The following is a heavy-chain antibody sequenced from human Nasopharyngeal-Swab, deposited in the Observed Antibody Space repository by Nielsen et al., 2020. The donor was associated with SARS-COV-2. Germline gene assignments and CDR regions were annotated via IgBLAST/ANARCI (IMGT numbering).Heavy chain of an antibody. CDR1: GITVNNAW. Sequence: GESLKISCAVSGITVNNAWMNWVRQAPGKGLELVSSISSSSSHIQHADSVRGRFTISRDNAKNSLYLQMNSLRAEDTAVYYCARDGSLYSSGWYISGLDIWGQGTIVTVSS. CDR3: ARDGSLYSSGWYISGLDI. J-gene: IGHJ3*02. V-gene: IGHV3-21*01. D-gene: IGHD6-19*01. CDR2: ISSSSSHI.